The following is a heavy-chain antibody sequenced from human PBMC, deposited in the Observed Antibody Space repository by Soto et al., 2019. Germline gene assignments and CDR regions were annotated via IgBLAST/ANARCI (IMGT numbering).Heavy chain of an antibody. D-gene: IGHD2-2*01. CDR1: GFTFSSYA. V-gene: IGHV3-23*01. CDR3: AKSGPRTSRPYGMDV. J-gene: IGHJ6*02. Sequence: GGSLRLSCAASGFTFSSYAMSWVRQAPGKGLEWVSVISGSGGSTYYADSVKGRFTTSNDNSKNTLYLQMNSLGAEDTAVYYCAKSGPRTSRPYGMDVWGQGTTVTVSS. CDR2: ISGSGGST.